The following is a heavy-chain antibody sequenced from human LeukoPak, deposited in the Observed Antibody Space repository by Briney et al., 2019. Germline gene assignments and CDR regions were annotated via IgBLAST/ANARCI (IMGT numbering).Heavy chain of an antibody. CDR3: ARQYYYNRAIYSKLDF. Sequence: PSETLSLTCTVSGGSITNSYYWGWIRQPPGKGLEWIGSMYYSGSTYYNPSLKSRVTISVDTSKNQFSLKLSSLTAAGTAVYYCARQYYYNRAIYSKLDFWGQGTLVTVSS. D-gene: IGHD3-22*01. J-gene: IGHJ4*02. CDR2: MYYSGST. V-gene: IGHV4-39*01. CDR1: GGSITNSYY.